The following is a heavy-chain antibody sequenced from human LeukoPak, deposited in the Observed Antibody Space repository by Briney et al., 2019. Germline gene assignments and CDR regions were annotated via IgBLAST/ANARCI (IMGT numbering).Heavy chain of an antibody. CDR2: INSDGSTT. D-gene: IGHD2-15*01. CDR3: ARGDSFDI. Sequence: PGGSLRLSCAASGFTFSCCWMHWVRQAPGKGLVWVSRINSDGSTTRYADSVKGRFTISRDNAKNTLYLQMNSLTAEDTAVYNCARGDSFDIWGQGTMVTASS. CDR1: GFTFSCCW. V-gene: IGHV3-74*01. J-gene: IGHJ3*02.